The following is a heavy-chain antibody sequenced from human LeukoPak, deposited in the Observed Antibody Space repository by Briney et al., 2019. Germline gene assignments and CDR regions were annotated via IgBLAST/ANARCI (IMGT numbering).Heavy chain of an antibody. Sequence: PGGSLRLSCAASGFTFSNAWMSWVRQAPGKGLEWVGRIKSKTDGGTTDYAAPVKGRFTISRDDSKNTLYLQMNSLKTEDTAVYYCTTGADYYDSSGYLGYMDVWGKGTTVTVSS. V-gene: IGHV3-15*01. D-gene: IGHD3-22*01. CDR1: GFTFSNAW. CDR3: TTGADYYDSSGYLGYMDV. CDR2: IKSKTDGGTT. J-gene: IGHJ6*03.